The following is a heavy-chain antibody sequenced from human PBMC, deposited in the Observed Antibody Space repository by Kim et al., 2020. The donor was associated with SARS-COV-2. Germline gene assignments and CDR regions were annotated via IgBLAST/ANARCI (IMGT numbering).Heavy chain of an antibody. CDR2: IYYSGST. D-gene: IGHD3-3*01. CDR1: GGSISSGGYY. V-gene: IGHV4-31*03. CDR3: ARAQGRTIFGVVIIVNAFDI. Sequence: SETLSLTYTVSGGSISSGGYYWSWIRQHPGKGLEWIGYIYYSGSTYYNPSLKSRVTISVDTSKNQFSLKLSSVTAADTAVYYCARAQGRTIFGVVIIVNAFDIWGQGTMVTVSS. J-gene: IGHJ3*02.